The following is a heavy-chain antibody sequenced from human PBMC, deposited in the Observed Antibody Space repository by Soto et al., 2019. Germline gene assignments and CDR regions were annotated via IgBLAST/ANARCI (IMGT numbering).Heavy chain of an antibody. Sequence: GGSLRLSCAASGFTFSSYAMSWVRQAPGKGLEWVSAISGSGGSTYYADSVKGRFTISRHNSKNTLYLQMNSLRAEDTAVYYCARGFYGDYGLDYWGQGTLVTVSS. D-gene: IGHD4-17*01. V-gene: IGHV3-23*01. CDR3: ARGFYGDYGLDY. CDR1: GFTFSSYA. CDR2: ISGSGGST. J-gene: IGHJ4*02.